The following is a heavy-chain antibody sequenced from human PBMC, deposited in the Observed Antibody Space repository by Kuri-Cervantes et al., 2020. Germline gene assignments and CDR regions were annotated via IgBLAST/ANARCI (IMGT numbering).Heavy chain of an antibody. CDR2: ISSSSSTI. CDR3: ARDTFGSYIVLNNYGLDV. D-gene: IGHD2-8*01. Sequence: ETLSLTCAASGFTFSSYSVNWVRQAPGKGLEWVSYISSSSSTIYYADSVKGRFTISRDNAKNSLYLQMNSLRDEDTAAYYCARDTFGSYIVLNNYGLDVWGQGTTVTVSS. CDR1: GFTFSSYS. V-gene: IGHV3-48*02. J-gene: IGHJ6*02.